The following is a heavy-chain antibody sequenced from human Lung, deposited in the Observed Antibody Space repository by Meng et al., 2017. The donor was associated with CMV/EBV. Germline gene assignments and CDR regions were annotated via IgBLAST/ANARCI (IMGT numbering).Heavy chain of an antibody. CDR3: ARLYREVDY. CDR1: GFTFIDYY. CDR2: ISGSGSTV. J-gene: IGHJ4*02. Sequence: LSLTCAASGFTFIDYYMGWIRQAPGKGLEWVSYISGSGSTVYYADSVKGRFTISRDNAKNSLYLQMNSLRAEDTAVYYCARLYREVDYWGQGKLVTVSS. D-gene: IGHD4-11*01. V-gene: IGHV3-11*01.